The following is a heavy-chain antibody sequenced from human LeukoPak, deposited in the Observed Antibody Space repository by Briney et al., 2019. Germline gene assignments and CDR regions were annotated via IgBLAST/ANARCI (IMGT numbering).Heavy chain of an antibody. CDR2: ISAYNGNT. J-gene: IGHJ4*02. Sequence: ASVKVSCKASGYTFTSYGISWVRQASGQGLEWMGWISAYNGNTNYAQKLQGRVTMTTDTSTSTAYMELRSLRSGDTAVYYCASGSSSLPGSDYWGQGTLVTVSS. V-gene: IGHV1-18*01. CDR1: GYTFTSYG. CDR3: ASGSSSLPGSDY. D-gene: IGHD6-13*01.